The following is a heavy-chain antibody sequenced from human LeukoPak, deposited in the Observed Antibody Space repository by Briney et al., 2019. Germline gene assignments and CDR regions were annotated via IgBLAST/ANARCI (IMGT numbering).Heavy chain of an antibody. D-gene: IGHD3-3*01. CDR2: IKSKTDGGTT. J-gene: IGHJ4*02. CDR1: GFTFSNAW. Sequence: GGSLRLSCAASGFTFSNAWMSWVRQAPGKGLEWVGRIKSKTDGGTTAYAAPVKGRFTISRDDSKNTLYLQMNSLKTEDTAVYYCTTGPPYYDFWSGYWGHDYWGQGTLVTVSS. CDR3: TTGPPYYDFWSGYWGHDY. V-gene: IGHV3-15*01.